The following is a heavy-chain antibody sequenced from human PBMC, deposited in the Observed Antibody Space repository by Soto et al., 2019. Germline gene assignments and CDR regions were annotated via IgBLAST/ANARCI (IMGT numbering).Heavy chain of an antibody. CDR3: ARPIRYFDRLSEMDV. CDR2: IWYDGSNK. D-gene: IGHD3-9*01. CDR1: GFTFSSYG. J-gene: IGHJ6*02. Sequence: PGGSLRLSCAASGFTFSSYGMHWVRQAPGKGLEWVAVIWYDGSNKYYADSVKGRFTISRDNSKNTLYLQMNSLRAEDTAVYYCARPIRYFDRLSEMDVWGQGTTVTVSS. V-gene: IGHV3-33*01.